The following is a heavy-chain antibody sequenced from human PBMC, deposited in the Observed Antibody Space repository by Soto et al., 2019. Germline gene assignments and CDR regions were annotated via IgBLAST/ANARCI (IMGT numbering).Heavy chain of an antibody. V-gene: IGHV1-69*01. D-gene: IGHD1-26*01. CDR1: GGTFSSYA. Sequence: QVQLVQSGAEVKKPGSSVKVSCKASGGTFSSYAISWVRQAPGQGLEWMGGIIPIFGTANYAQKFQGRVTITADESTSTAYMELSSMRSEDTAVYYCAREQRASYGRMEAFDIWGQGTMVTVSS. CDR3: AREQRASYGRMEAFDI. CDR2: IIPIFGTA. J-gene: IGHJ3*02.